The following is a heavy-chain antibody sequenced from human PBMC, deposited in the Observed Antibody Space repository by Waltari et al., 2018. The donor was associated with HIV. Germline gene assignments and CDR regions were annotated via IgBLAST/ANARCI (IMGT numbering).Heavy chain of an antibody. V-gene: IGHV4-34*01. J-gene: IGHJ4*02. CDR3: ARGYYDSSGYYGTGFDY. Sequence: QVQLQQWGAGLLKPSETLSLTCAVYGGSFSVYYWIWIRQPPGKGLEWIGEIKHSGSTNYNPSLKSRVTISVDTSKNQFSLKLSSVTAADTAVYYCARGYYDSSGYYGTGFDYWGQGTLVTVSS. CDR2: IKHSGST. D-gene: IGHD3-22*01. CDR1: GGSFSVYY.